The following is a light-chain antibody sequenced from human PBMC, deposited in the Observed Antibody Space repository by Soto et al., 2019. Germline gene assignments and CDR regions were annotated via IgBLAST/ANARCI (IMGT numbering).Light chain of an antibody. V-gene: IGLV1-47*02. Sequence: QSVLTQPPSTSGTPGQRVTISCSGSSSNIGSSYVFWFQHLPGTAPKLLMYNNNQRPSGVPDRVPASKSGTSASLAISGLRSEDEADYYCAAWDDRVSGYVFGTGTKVT. CDR3: AAWDDRVSGYV. J-gene: IGLJ1*01. CDR1: SSNIGSSY. CDR2: NNN.